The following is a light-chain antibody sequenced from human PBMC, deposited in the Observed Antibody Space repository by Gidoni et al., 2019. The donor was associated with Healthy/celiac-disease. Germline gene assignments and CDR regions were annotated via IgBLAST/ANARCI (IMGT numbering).Light chain of an antibody. Sequence: ESQMTQSTSSLSASVGEIVTITCQASQDISNYLNWYQQKPGKAPKLLIYDASNLETGVPSRFSGSGSGTDFTFTISSLQPEDIATYYCQQYDSLPLTFGGXTKVEIK. CDR2: DAS. V-gene: IGKV1-33*01. CDR1: QDISNY. CDR3: QQYDSLPLT. J-gene: IGKJ4*01.